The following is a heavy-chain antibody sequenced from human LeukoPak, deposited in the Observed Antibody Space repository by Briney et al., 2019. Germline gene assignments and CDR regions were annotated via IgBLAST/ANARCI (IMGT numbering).Heavy chain of an antibody. Sequence: GGSLRLSCAASGFTFSSYEMNWVRQAPGKGLEWVSYISSSGSTIYYADSVKGRFTISRDNAKNSLYLQMNSLRAEDTAVYYRARDGDSYGYEFGWFDPWGQGTLVTVSS. CDR2: ISSSGSTI. CDR1: GFTFSSYE. D-gene: IGHD5-18*01. V-gene: IGHV3-48*03. J-gene: IGHJ5*02. CDR3: ARDGDSYGYEFGWFDP.